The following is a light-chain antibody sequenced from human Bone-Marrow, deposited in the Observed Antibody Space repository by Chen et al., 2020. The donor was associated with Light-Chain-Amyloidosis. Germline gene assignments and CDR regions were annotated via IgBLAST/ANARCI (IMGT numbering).Light chain of an antibody. V-gene: IGLV2-14*01. CDR3: SSYTITNTLV. CDR2: EVT. J-gene: IGLJ1*01. CDR1: SSDVGGDIH. Sequence: QSALTQPPSVSGSPGQSSTISCTGTSSDVGGDIHVSWYQQHPDKAPKLMIYEVTNRPSWVPDRFSGSKSDNTASLTISGLQTEDEADYFCSSYTITNTLVFGSGTRVTVL.